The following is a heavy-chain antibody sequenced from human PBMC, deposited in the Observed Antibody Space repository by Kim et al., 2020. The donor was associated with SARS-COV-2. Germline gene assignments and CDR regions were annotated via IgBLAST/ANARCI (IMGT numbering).Heavy chain of an antibody. CDR2: IYHSGST. Sequence: SETLSLTCTVSGYSISSGYYWGWIRQPPGKGLEWIGSIYHSGSTYYNPSLKSRVTISVDTSKNQFSLKLSSVTAADTAVYYCATRDSNLKPVYVFDIWGQGTMVTVSS. CDR1: GYSISSGYY. CDR3: ATRDSNLKPVYVFDI. J-gene: IGHJ3*02. D-gene: IGHD3-10*02. V-gene: IGHV4-38-2*02.